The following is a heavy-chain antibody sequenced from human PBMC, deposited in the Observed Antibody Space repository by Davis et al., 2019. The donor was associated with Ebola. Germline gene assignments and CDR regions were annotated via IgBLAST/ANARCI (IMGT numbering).Heavy chain of an antibody. J-gene: IGHJ6*02. CDR3: ARDRVTMVRGVNTYYYYYGMDV. CDR2: TYYRSKWFN. V-gene: IGHV6-1*01. D-gene: IGHD3-10*01. Sequence: SQTLSLTCAISGDSVSSNSAAWNWIRQSPSRGLEWLGRTYYRSKWFNDYAVSVKSRITINPDTSKNQFPLQLNSVTPEDTAIYYCARDRVTMVRGVNTYYYYYGMDVWGQGTTVTVSS. CDR1: GDSVSSNSAA.